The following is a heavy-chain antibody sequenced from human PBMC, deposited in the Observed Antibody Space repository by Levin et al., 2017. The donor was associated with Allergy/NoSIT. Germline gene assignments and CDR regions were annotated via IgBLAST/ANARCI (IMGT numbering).Heavy chain of an antibody. V-gene: IGHV3-74*03. CDR3: ARGMFSSGPIFAPGVWDS. J-gene: IGHJ4*02. Sequence: GGSLRLSCAASGFTFSTYWVHWVRQAPGKGPLWVSRIKTDGSSTEYADSVKGRFTISRDNAKNTLYLQMNSLRVEDTAVYYCARGMFSSGPIFAPGVWDSWGQGTLVTVSS. CDR1: GFTFSTYW. D-gene: IGHD3-22*01. CDR2: IKTDGSST.